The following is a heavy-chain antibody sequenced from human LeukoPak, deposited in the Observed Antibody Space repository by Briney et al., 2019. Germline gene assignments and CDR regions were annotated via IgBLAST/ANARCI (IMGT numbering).Heavy chain of an antibody. D-gene: IGHD3-9*01. CDR2: INPNSGGT. J-gene: IGHJ6*02. V-gene: IGHV1-2*02. Sequence: GASVKVSCKASGYTFTGYYMHWVRQAPGQGLEWMGWINPNSGGTNYAQKFQGRVTMTRDTSISTAYMELSRLRSDDTAVYYCARAPYSDWLFGYGMDVWGQGTTVTVSS. CDR1: GYTFTGYY. CDR3: ARAPYSDWLFGYGMDV.